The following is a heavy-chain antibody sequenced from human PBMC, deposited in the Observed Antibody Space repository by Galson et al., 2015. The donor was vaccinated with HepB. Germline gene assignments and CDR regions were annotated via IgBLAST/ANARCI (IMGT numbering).Heavy chain of an antibody. CDR3: ASRVGDGAGGADDY. V-gene: IGHV4-34*01. D-gene: IGHD3-16*01. Sequence: ETLSLTCAVYGGSFSGYYWSWIRQPPGKGLEWIGEINHSGSTNYNPSLKSRVTISVDTSKNQFSLKLSSVTAADTAVYYCASRVGDGAGGADDYWGQGTLVTVSS. J-gene: IGHJ4*02. CDR1: GGSFSGYY. CDR2: INHSGST.